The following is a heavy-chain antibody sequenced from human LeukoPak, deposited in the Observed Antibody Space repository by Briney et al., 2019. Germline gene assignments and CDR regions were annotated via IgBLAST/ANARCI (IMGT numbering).Heavy chain of an antibody. V-gene: IGHV4-59*01. CDR1: GGSLSSYF. CDR2: VYYSGST. CDR3: TRASPIRCSGGSCFSGAHYYYYYGMDV. Sequence: SETLSLTCTVSGGSLSSYFWSWVRQPPGKGLEWIGYVYYSGSTQYNSSLKSRLTISVDTSKDQFSLKLGSVTAADTAVYYCTRASPIRCSGGSCFSGAHYYYYYGMDVWGQGTTVTVSS. D-gene: IGHD2-15*01. J-gene: IGHJ6*02.